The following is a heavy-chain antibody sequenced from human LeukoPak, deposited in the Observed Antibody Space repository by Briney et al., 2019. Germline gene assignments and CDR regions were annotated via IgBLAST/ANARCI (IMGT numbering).Heavy chain of an antibody. D-gene: IGHD1-20*01. V-gene: IGHV5-51*01. Sequence: GESLKISCKGSGYSFSSYWIGWVRQMPGKGLGWMAIIYPGDSDTRYSPSFLGQVTISADKSINTAYLRWSSLKASDTAIYYCARHVRGIPATERYLDYWGQGTLVTVSS. CDR1: GYSFSSYW. CDR2: IYPGDSDT. CDR3: ARHVRGIPATERYLDY. J-gene: IGHJ4*02.